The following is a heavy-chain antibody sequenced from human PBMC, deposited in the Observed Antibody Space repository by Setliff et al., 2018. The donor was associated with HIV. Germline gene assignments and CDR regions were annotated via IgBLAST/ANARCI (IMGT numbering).Heavy chain of an antibody. CDR2: INQDGSET. CDR3: AAVPWGHSSLIIDH. D-gene: IGHD3-16*01. J-gene: IGHJ4*02. V-gene: IGHV3-7*01. Sequence: PGGSLRLSCAASGFTFNNYWMAWVRQAPGKGLEWVGNINQDGSETNYADSVKGRFTISRDNAKNSVYLQMHSLRVEDTAVYYCAAVPWGHSSLIIDHWGQGTPVTVSS. CDR1: GFTFNNYW.